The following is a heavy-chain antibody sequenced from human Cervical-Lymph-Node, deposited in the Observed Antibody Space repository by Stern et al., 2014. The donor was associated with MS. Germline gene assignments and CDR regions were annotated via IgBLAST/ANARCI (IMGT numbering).Heavy chain of an antibody. D-gene: IGHD2-15*01. CDR2: IIPIFGTA. CDR1: GGTFSSYA. Sequence: VQLVQSGAEVKKPGSSVKVSCKASGGTFSSYAISWVRQAPGQGLEWMGGIIPIFGTANYAQKFQGRVTITADESPSTAYMELSSLRSEDTAVYYCAGFIVGGNYYGMDVWGQGTTVTVSS. CDR3: AGFIVGGNYYGMDV. V-gene: IGHV1-69*01. J-gene: IGHJ6*02.